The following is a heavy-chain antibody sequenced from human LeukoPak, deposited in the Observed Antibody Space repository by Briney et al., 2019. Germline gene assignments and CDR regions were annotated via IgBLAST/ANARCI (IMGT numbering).Heavy chain of an antibody. CDR2: IYYSEST. CDR3: AGVNYYDSSDQLDY. Sequence: SETLSLTCTVSGGSISSGGYYWSWNRQHPGKGLEWIGYIYYSESTYYNPSLKSRVTISVDTSKNQFSLKLSSVTAADTAVYYCAGVNYYDSSDQLDYWGQGTLVTVSS. CDR1: GGSISSGGYY. V-gene: IGHV4-31*03. D-gene: IGHD3-22*01. J-gene: IGHJ4*02.